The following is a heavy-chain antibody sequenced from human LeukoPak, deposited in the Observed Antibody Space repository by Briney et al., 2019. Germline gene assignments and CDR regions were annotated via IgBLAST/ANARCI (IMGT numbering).Heavy chain of an antibody. V-gene: IGHV1-2*02. CDR1: GYTFTGYY. J-gene: IGHJ4*02. CDR2: INPNSGGT. Sequence: ASVKVSCKASGYTFTGYYMHWVRQAPGQGLEWMGWINPNSGGTNYAQKFQGRVTMTRDTSISTAYMELSRLRSDDTAVYYCARLGCTNGVCYLFDYWGQGTLVTVYS. D-gene: IGHD2-8*01. CDR3: ARLGCTNGVCYLFDY.